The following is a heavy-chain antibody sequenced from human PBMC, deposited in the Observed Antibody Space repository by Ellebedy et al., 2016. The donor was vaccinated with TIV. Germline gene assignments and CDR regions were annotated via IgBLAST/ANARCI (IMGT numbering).Heavy chain of an antibody. CDR2: ISYSGSS. V-gene: IGHV4-59*01. CDR3: ARAPLIWSGELSRHYMDV. CDR1: RASISSYY. Sequence: MPSETLSLTCTVSRASISSYYWSWIRQPPGKGLEWIGHISYSGSSNYNPSLKSRVTISVDTSKRQFSLKLSSVTAADSAVYYCARAPLIWSGELSRHYMDVWGRGTTVTVSS. J-gene: IGHJ6*03. D-gene: IGHD3-10*01.